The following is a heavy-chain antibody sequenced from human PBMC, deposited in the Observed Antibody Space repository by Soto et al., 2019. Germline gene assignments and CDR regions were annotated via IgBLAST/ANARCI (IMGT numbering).Heavy chain of an antibody. CDR2: ISYDGSNK. D-gene: IGHD6-19*01. Sequence: PGGSLRLSCAASGFTFSSYAMHWVRQAPGKGLEWVAVISYDGSNKYYADSVKGRFTISRDNSKNTLYLQMNSLRAEDTAVYYCAKRLFAAVAGTGYWGQGTLVTVSS. CDR1: GFTFSSYA. J-gene: IGHJ4*02. V-gene: IGHV3-30-3*02. CDR3: AKRLFAAVAGTGY.